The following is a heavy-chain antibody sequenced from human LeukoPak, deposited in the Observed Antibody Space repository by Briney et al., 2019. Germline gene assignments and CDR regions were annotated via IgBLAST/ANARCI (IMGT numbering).Heavy chain of an antibody. CDR2: IYYSGST. J-gene: IGHJ5*02. Sequence: SETLSLTCTVSGGSISSSSYYWGWIRQPPGKGLEWIGSIYYSGSTYYNPSLKSRVTISVDPSKNLFSLKLSSVTAADTAVYYCARDRGIQLWLGFDPWGQGTLVTVSS. CDR3: ARDRGIQLWLGFDP. D-gene: IGHD5-18*01. V-gene: IGHV4-39*07. CDR1: GGSISSSSYY.